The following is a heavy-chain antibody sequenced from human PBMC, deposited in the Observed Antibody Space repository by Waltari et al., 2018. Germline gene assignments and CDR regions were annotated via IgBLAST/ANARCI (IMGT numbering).Heavy chain of an antibody. Sequence: QLQLQQSGLGLLKPSESPFLRCAVSGDPVSTNYWWSWVRPPPGKGLEWIGQIHGTGKTNYNPSLESRVTVSMDTSNNQFSLRVTSPTAADTAVYFCARDRGRGLYLDSWGQGTLVTVS. J-gene: IGHJ4*02. CDR3: ARDRGRGLYLDS. D-gene: IGHD1-26*01. V-gene: IGHV4-4*02. CDR2: IHGTGKT. CDR1: GDPVSTNYW.